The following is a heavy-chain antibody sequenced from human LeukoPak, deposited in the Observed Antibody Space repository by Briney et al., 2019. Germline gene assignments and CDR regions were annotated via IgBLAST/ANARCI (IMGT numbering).Heavy chain of an antibody. CDR1: GFTVSSNF. Sequence: GGSLRLSCAASGFTVSSNFMSWVRPAPGKGLEWISVLYSGGNTYYADSVKGRFTISRDNSENTLFLQMNSLRAEDTAVYYCARGISSSGWLDYWGQGTLVTVSS. CDR3: ARGISSSGWLDY. V-gene: IGHV3-53*01. CDR2: LYSGGNT. J-gene: IGHJ4*02. D-gene: IGHD6-19*01.